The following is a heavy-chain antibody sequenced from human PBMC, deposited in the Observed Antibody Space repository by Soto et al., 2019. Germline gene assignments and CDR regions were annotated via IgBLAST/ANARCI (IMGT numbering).Heavy chain of an antibody. Sequence: PVGSLSHSCAASGFTFDNYAMSWVRQAPGKGLEWVSGVSGGGAATYYADSVRGRFIISRDNSKKTMYLQMNSLRAGDSAVYYWARPYSTSSCCAGDCYLQEYWGPGARVTVSS. CDR1: GFTFDNYA. V-gene: IGHV3-23*01. CDR2: VSGGGAAT. CDR3: ARPYSTSSCCAGDCYLQEY. J-gene: IGHJ4*02. D-gene: IGHD2-21*02.